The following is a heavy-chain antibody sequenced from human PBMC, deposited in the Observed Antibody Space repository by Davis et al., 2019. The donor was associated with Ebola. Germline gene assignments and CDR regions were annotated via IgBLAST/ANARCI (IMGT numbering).Heavy chain of an antibody. J-gene: IGHJ6*04. CDR2: MRYDGDNI. CDR1: GFTLSDHH. V-gene: IGHV3-30*02. D-gene: IGHD2-15*01. CDR3: AREVVVVVAATPTYYYYGMDV. Sequence: PGGSLRLSCAASGFTLSDHHMAWVRQAPGKGLEWVAFMRYDGDNIHYADSVRGRFTISRDNSKNRLYLQMNSLRSEDTAVYYCAREVVVVVAATPTYYYYGMDVWGKGTTVTVSS.